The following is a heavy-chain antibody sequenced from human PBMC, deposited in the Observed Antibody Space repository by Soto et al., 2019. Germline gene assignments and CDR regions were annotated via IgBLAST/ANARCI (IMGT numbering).Heavy chain of an antibody. CDR3: ARLNYEPVDSFDI. CDR1: GFIFSTYW. D-gene: IGHD3-3*01. Sequence: EVQLVESGGGLVQPGGSLRLSCAASGFIFSTYWMSWVRQAPGKGLEWVANIKADGGEEYYVDSVKGRFPISRDNAKILLYLQVNSLRAEATAVYYGARLNYEPVDSFDIWGQGTLVTVSS. CDR2: IKADGGEE. J-gene: IGHJ3*02. V-gene: IGHV3-7*01.